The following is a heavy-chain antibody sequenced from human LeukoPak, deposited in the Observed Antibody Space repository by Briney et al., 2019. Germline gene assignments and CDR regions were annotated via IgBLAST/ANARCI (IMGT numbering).Heavy chain of an antibody. Sequence: GGSLRLSCAASGFTFSSYAMHWVRQAPGKGLEWVAVISYDGSNKYYADSVKGRFTISRDNSKNTLYLQMNSLRAEDTAVYYCARDSLRIGYSSGWYKYYFDYWGQGTLVTVSS. D-gene: IGHD6-19*01. V-gene: IGHV3-30-3*01. CDR3: ARDSLRIGYSSGWYKYYFDY. CDR1: GFTFSSYA. J-gene: IGHJ4*02. CDR2: ISYDGSNK.